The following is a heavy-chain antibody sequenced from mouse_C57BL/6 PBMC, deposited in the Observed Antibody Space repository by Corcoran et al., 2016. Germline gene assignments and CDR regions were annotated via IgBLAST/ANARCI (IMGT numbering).Heavy chain of an antibody. Sequence: QIQLVQSGPELKKPGETVKISCKASGYTFTTYGMSWVKQAPGKGLKWMGWINTYSGVPTYADDFKGRFAFSLETSASTAYLQINNLKNEDTATYFCARSWEWFAYWGQGTLVTVSA. CDR3: ARSWEWFAY. D-gene: IGHD4-1*01. V-gene: IGHV9-3*01. CDR2: INTYSGVP. J-gene: IGHJ3*01. CDR1: GYTFTTYG.